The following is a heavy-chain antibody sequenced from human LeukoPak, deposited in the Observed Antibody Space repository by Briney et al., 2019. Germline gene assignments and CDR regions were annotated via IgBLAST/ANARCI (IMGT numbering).Heavy chain of an antibody. D-gene: IGHD3-9*01. Sequence: ASVKVSCKASGYTFTSYAISWVRQAPGQGLEWMGGIIPIFGTANYAQKFQGRVTITTDESTSTAYMELSSLRSEDTAVYYCARGGDYDILTGYYIRSGFDPWGQGTLVTVSS. V-gene: IGHV1-69*05. CDR2: IIPIFGTA. CDR1: GYTFTSYA. J-gene: IGHJ5*02. CDR3: ARGGDYDILTGYYIRSGFDP.